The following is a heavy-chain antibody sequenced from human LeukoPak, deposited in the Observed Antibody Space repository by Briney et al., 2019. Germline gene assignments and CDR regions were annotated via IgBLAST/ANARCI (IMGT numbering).Heavy chain of an antibody. CDR2: INHSGST. CDR3: ARIVVTMVRGAVTRGYYYYGMDV. CDR1: GGSFSGYY. V-gene: IGHV4-34*01. J-gene: IGHJ6*04. D-gene: IGHD3-10*01. Sequence: SETLSLTCAVYGGSFSGYYWSWIRQPPGKGLEWIGEINHSGSTNYNPSLKSRVTISVDTSKNQFSLELSSVTAADTAVYYCARIVVTMVRGAVTRGYYYYGMDVWGKGTTVTVSS.